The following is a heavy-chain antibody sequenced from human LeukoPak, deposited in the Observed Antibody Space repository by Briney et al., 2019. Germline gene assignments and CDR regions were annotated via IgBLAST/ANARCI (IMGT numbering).Heavy chain of an antibody. Sequence: PGGSLRLSCAASGFTFSSYAMHWVRQAPGKGLEYVSAISSNGGSTYYANSVKGRFTISRDNSKNTLYLQMGSLRAEDMAVYYCARGVGATYFDYWGQGTQVIVSS. V-gene: IGHV3-64*01. D-gene: IGHD1-26*01. J-gene: IGHJ4*02. CDR1: GFTFSSYA. CDR3: ARGVGATYFDY. CDR2: ISSNGGST.